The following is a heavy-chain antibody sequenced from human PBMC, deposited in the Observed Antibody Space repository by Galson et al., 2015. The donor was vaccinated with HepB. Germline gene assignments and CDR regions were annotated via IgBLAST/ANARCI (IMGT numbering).Heavy chain of an antibody. CDR3: ARESGDSSGYYNYAFDI. Sequence: SLRLSCAASGFTFSSYSMNWVRQAPGKGLEWVSSISSSSSYIYYADSVKGRFTISRDNAKNSLYLQMNSLRAEDTAVYYCARESGDSSGYYNYAFDIWGQGTMVTVSS. J-gene: IGHJ3*02. D-gene: IGHD3-22*01. CDR2: ISSSSSYI. CDR1: GFTFSSYS. V-gene: IGHV3-21*01.